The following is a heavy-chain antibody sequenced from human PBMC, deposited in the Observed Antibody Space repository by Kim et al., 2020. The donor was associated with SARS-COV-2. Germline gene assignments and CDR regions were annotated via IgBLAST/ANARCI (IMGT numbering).Heavy chain of an antibody. J-gene: IGHJ4*02. CDR2: IYYSGST. V-gene: IGHV4-39*01. Sequence: SETLSLTCTVSGGSISSSSYYWGWIRQPPGKGLEWIGSIYYSGSTYYNPSLKSRVTISVDTSKNQFSLKLSSVTAADTAVYYCARHLRFLEWFRTTVDYGGQGTLVTVSS. CDR1: GGSISSSSYY. CDR3: ARHLRFLEWFRTTVDY. D-gene: IGHD3-3*01.